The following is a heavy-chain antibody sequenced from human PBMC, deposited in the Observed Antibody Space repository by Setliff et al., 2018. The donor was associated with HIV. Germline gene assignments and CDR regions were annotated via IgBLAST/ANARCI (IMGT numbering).Heavy chain of an antibody. CDR2: INTNSGDT. Sequence: GASVKVSCKASGGTFSSYAISWVRQAPGHGLEWMGWINTNSGDTKYAQKFQGRVTMTRDMSISTAYMELNRLRSDDTAVYFCARVTVELYHDDARGFDPWGQGTLVTVSS. D-gene: IGHD3-22*01. V-gene: IGHV1-2*02. CDR1: GGTFSSYA. J-gene: IGHJ5*02. CDR3: ARVTVELYHDDARGFDP.